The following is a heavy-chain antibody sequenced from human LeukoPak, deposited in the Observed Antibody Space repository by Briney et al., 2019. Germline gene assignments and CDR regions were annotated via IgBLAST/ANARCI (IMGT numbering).Heavy chain of an antibody. CDR2: ISGSGGST. CDR3: AKDHGR. CDR1: GFTFNSYA. Sequence: GGSLRLSCAASGFTFNSYAMSWVRQAPGKGLEWVAAISGSGGSTYYADSVKGRFTISRDNAENTLHLQMSSLRAEDTAVYYCAKDHGRWGQGTLVTVSS. J-gene: IGHJ4*02. V-gene: IGHV3-23*01. D-gene: IGHD3/OR15-3a*01.